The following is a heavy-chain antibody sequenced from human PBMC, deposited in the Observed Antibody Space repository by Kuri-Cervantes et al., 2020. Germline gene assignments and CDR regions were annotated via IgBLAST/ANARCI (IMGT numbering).Heavy chain of an antibody. D-gene: IGHD6-25*01. V-gene: IGHV3-30-3*01. Sequence: GESLKISCAASGFTFSSYAMSWVRQAPGKGLEWVAVISYDGSNKYYADSVKGRFTISRDNSKNTLYLQMNSLRAEDTAAYYCAKAGGGIAALDYWGQGTLVTVSS. CDR3: AKAGGGIAALDY. CDR1: GFTFSSYA. J-gene: IGHJ4*02. CDR2: ISYDGSNK.